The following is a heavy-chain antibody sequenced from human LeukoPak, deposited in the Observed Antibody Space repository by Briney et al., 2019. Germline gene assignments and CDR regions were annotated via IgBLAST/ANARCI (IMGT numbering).Heavy chain of an antibody. V-gene: IGHV3-48*04. J-gene: IGHJ5*02. D-gene: IGHD2-15*01. CDR3: ARDLCVGGSCYFVP. Sequence: GGSLRLSCAASGFTFSAYGMNWVRQAPGKGLVWVSYISSSSRTLNYADSVKGRFTISRDNAKNSVYLQLNSLRADDTAVYYCARDLCVGGSCYFVPWGQGTLVTVSS. CDR1: GFTFSAYG. CDR2: ISSSSRTL.